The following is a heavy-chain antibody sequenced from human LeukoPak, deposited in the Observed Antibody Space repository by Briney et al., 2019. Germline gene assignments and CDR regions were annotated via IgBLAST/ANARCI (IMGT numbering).Heavy chain of an antibody. J-gene: IGHJ4*02. CDR3: ALVGATGSFDY. CDR1: GFTFDDYA. D-gene: IGHD1-26*01. Sequence: PGGSLRLSCAASGFTFDDYAMHWVRQAPGKGLEWVSGISWNSGSIGYADSVKGRFTISRDNAKNSLYLQMNSLRAEDTVLYYCALVGATGSFDYWGQGTLVTVSS. CDR2: ISWNSGSI. V-gene: IGHV3-9*01.